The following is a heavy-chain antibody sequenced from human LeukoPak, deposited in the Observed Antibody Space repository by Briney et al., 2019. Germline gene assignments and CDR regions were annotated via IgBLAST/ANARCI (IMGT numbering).Heavy chain of an antibody. D-gene: IGHD3-10*02. CDR1: GFSFSNSY. V-gene: IGHV3-11*04. J-gene: IGHJ6*04. CDR3: AELGITMIGGV. Sequence: GGSLRLSCAASGFSFSNSYMSWIRQAPGKGLEWISYISSSTGTIIHYADSVQGRFTISRDNARNSLYLQMNSLRAEDTAVYYCAELGITMIGGVWGKGTTVTISS. CDR2: ISSSTGTII.